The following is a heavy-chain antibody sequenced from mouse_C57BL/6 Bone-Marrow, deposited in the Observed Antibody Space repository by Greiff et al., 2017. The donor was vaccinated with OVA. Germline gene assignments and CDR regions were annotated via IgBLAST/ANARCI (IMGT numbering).Heavy chain of an antibody. V-gene: IGHV1-22*01. D-gene: IGHD2-2*01. CDR2: INPTNVGT. Sequence: EVQLQQSGPELVKPGASVKMSCKASGYTFTDYNMHWVKQSHGKSLEWIGYINPTNVGTTYNQKFKGKATLTVNKSSSTAYMELRSLTSEDSAVYYCASIYYGYDEEGYFDYWGQGTTLTVSS. CDR1: GYTFTDYN. CDR3: ASIYYGYDEEGYFDY. J-gene: IGHJ2*01.